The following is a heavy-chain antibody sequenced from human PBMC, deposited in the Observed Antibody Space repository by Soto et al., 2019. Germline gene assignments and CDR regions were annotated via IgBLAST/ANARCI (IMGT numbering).Heavy chain of an antibody. CDR2: IYYSGST. CDR1: GVSISSYY. CDR3: ARRWGGTFDY. Sequence: SETLSLTCTVSGVSISSYYWSWIRQPPGKGLEWIGYIYYSGSTNYNPSLKSRVTISVDTSKNQFSLKLSSVTAADTAVYYCARRWGGTFDYWGQGTLVTVS. J-gene: IGHJ4*02. V-gene: IGHV4-59*01. D-gene: IGHD2-21*01.